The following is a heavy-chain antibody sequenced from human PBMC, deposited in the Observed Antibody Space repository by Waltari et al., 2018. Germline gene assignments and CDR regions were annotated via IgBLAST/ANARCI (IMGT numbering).Heavy chain of an antibody. CDR1: GFTFSSYW. CDR2: IKHDGSEK. Sequence: EVQLVESGGGLVQPGGYLRLSCAASGFTFSSYWMTWVRQAPGKGRDWVAKIKHDGSEKYYVDSVKGRFTISRDNAKNSLYLQMNSLRAEDTAVFYCARGGAYSGGDYWGQGTLVTVSS. J-gene: IGHJ4*02. D-gene: IGHD2-15*01. V-gene: IGHV3-7*01. CDR3: ARGGAYSGGDY.